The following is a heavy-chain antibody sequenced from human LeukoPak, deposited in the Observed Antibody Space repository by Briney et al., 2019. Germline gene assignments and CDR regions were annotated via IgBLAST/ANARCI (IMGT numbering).Heavy chain of an antibody. D-gene: IGHD6-6*01. J-gene: IGHJ4*02. CDR3: AGAGGGIVSSSSRLSDY. Sequence: PGGSLRLSCAASGFTFSSYSMNWVRQAPGKGLEWVSSISSSSSYIYYADSVKGRFTISRDNAKNSLYLQMNSLRAEDTAVYYCAGAGGGIVSSSSRLSDYWGQGTLVTVSS. CDR2: ISSSSSYI. V-gene: IGHV3-21*01. CDR1: GFTFSSYS.